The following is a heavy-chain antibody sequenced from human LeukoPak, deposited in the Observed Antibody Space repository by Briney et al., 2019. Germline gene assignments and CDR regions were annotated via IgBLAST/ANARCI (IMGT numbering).Heavy chain of an antibody. CDR3: TREKTYQLLYTPLDY. Sequence: GGSLRLSCAASGFTFDDYAKHWVRQAPGKGLEWVSGISWNSGDIAYADSVRGRFTISRDNAKTSLYLQMTSLRAEDTALYYCTREKTYQLLYTPLDYWGQGTLVTVSS. J-gene: IGHJ4*02. CDR1: GFTFDDYA. CDR2: ISWNSGDI. V-gene: IGHV3-9*01. D-gene: IGHD2-2*02.